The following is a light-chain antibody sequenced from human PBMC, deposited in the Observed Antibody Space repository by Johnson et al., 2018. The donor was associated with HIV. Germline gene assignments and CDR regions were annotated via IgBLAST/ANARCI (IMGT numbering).Light chain of an antibody. V-gene: IGLV1-51*01. Sequence: QSVLTQPPSVSAAPGQKVTISCSGSSSNIGNNYVSWYQQLPGTAPKLLIYDNNKRPSGIPDRFSGSKSGTSATLGITGLQTGDEADYYCETWDSSRSGVFGNGTKVTVL. CDR3: ETWDSSRSGV. CDR2: DNN. J-gene: IGLJ1*01. CDR1: SSNIGNNY.